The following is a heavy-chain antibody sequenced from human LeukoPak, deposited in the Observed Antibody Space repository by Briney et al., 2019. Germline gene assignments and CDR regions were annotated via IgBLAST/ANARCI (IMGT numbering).Heavy chain of an antibody. J-gene: IGHJ4*02. CDR2: IYTSGST. CDR1: GGSISSYY. CDR3: ARTDQRGRPFDY. Sequence: SETLSLTCTASGGSISSYYWSWIRQPAGKGLEWIGRIYTSGSTNYNPSLKSRVTMSVDTSKNQFSLKLSSVTAADTAVYYCARTDQRGRPFDYWGQGTLVTVSS. D-gene: IGHD2-2*01. V-gene: IGHV4-4*07.